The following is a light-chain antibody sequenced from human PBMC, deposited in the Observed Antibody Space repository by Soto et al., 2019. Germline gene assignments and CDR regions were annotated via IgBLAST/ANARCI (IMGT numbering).Light chain of an antibody. CDR1: QDIINY. Sequence: DIQMTQSPSSLSASVGDRVTITCQASQDIINYLNWYQQKPGKAPKLLIYEASSLETGVPSRFSGGGSGAHFTFTISSLQPEDFATYYCQQYVNLPLTVGGGTKVDIK. CDR2: EAS. CDR3: QQYVNLPLT. J-gene: IGKJ4*01. V-gene: IGKV1-33*01.